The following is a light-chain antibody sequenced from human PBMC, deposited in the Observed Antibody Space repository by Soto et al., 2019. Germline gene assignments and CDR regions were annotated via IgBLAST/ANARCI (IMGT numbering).Light chain of an antibody. Sequence: EKVMTQSPATLSVSPGERATLSCRASQSVGRNLAWYQHKIGHTPRLLIYGASIRANDIPPRFSGSGSGTEFTLTNSSLQSGDFVVYYCQQYSMLPSFGKWTRREIK. CDR1: QSVGRN. V-gene: IGKV3-15*01. CDR2: GAS. J-gene: IGKJ5*01. CDR3: QQYSMLPS.